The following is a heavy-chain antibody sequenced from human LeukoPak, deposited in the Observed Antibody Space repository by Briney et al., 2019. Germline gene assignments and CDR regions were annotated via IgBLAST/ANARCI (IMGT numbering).Heavy chain of an antibody. V-gene: IGHV4-30-2*01. CDR2: IYHSGST. Sequence: PSQTLSLTCAVSGGSISSGGYSWSWIRQPPGKGLEWIGYIYHSGSTYYNPSLKSRVTISVDRSKNQFSLKLSSVTAADTAVYYCARAFTDDDDSSRPDAFDIWGQGTMVTVSS. D-gene: IGHD3-22*01. CDR3: ARAFTDDDDSSRPDAFDI. CDR1: GGSISSGGYS. J-gene: IGHJ3*02.